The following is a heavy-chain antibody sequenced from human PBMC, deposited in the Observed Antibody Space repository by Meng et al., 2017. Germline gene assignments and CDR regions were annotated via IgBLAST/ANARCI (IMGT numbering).Heavy chain of an antibody. D-gene: IGHD6-19*01. CDR3: ARVLSSSGWSEIDY. V-gene: IGHV3-21*01. J-gene: IGHJ4*02. CDR1: GFTFSSYA. CDR2: ISSSSSYI. Sequence: GERVESGGGGVQPGRPLRLSCAASGFTFSSYAMHWVRQAPGKGLEWVSSISSSSSYIYYADSVKGRFTISRDNAKNSLYLQMNSLRAEDTAVYYCARVLSSSGWSEIDYWGQGTLVTVSS.